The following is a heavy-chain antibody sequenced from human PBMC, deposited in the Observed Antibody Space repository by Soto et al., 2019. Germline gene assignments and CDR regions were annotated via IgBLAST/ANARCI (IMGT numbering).Heavy chain of an antibody. CDR3: ARGLSWSPYFES. Sequence: LSLTCTVSGASISTQSWNWIRQAPGKGLEWIGYLYYSGTTNYNPSLKSRVTISADTSKNQVSLKLTSVTAADTAVYFCARGLSWSPYFESWGQGILVTVSP. J-gene: IGHJ4*02. CDR1: GASISTQS. V-gene: IGHV4-59*11. CDR2: LYYSGTT. D-gene: IGHD3-3*01.